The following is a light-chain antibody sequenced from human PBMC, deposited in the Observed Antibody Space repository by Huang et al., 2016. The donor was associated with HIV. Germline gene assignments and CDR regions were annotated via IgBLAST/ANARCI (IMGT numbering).Light chain of an antibody. CDR3: QQFGSSPPYS. J-gene: IGKJ2*03. CDR2: GAS. Sequence: EIVLTQSPDTLSLSPGERATVSCRASQSVTRNYLAWYQQIPGQAPKRLIYGASTRATGIPDRFSGSGSGTDFTLTISRLAPEDFAVYYCQQFGSSPPYSFGQGTKLEIK. V-gene: IGKV3-20*01. CDR1: QSVTRNY.